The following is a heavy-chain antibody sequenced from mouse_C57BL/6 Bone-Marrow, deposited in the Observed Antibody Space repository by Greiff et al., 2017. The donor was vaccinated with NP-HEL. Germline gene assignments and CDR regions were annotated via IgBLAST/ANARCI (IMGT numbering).Heavy chain of an antibody. J-gene: IGHJ4*01. V-gene: IGHV10-1*01. CDR2: IRSKSNNYAT. Sequence: EVKLVESGGGLVQPKGSLKLSCAASGFSFNTYAMNWVRQAPGKGLEWVARIRSKSNNYATYYADSVKDRFTISRDDSESMLYLQMNNLKTEDTAMYYCVRHYYGSIDAMDYWGQGTSVTVSS. CDR3: VRHYYGSIDAMDY. CDR1: GFSFNTYA. D-gene: IGHD1-1*01.